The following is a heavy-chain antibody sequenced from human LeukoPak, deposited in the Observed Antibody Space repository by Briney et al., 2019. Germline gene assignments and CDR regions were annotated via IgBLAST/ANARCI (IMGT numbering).Heavy chain of an antibody. CDR2: IYYSGST. CDR1: GGSISSYY. Sequence: SETLSLTCSVSGGSISSYYWSWIRQPPGKGLEWIGYIYYSGSTNFKSPLKSRVTMSGDTSKNQFSLKLNSVTAADTAVYYCTRGAGWLINYWGQGILVTVSS. J-gene: IGHJ4*02. CDR3: TRGAGWLINY. D-gene: IGHD3-16*01. V-gene: IGHV4-59*08.